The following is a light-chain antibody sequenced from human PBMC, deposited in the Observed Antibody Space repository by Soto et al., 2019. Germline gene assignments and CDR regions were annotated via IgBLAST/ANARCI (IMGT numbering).Light chain of an antibody. CDR2: AAS. CDR1: QSIGNW. J-gene: IGKJ1*01. CDR3: QQSYSSPRT. Sequence: DIQMTQSPSTLSASIGDRVTSXXRASQSIGNWLAWYQQKPGKAPKLXLYAASNLQSGVPSRFSGSGSGTNFILTISSLQPEDFATYHCQQSYSSPRTFGQGTKVDIK. V-gene: IGKV1-39*01.